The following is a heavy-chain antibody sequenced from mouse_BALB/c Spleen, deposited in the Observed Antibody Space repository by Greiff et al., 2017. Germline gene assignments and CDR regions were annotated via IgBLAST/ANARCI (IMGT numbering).Heavy chain of an antibody. J-gene: IGHJ4*01. V-gene: IGHV5-17*02. CDR3: ARFPDGYYAMDY. Sequence: EVNLVESGGGLVQPGGSRKLSCAASGFTFSSFGMHWVRQAPEKGLEWVAYISSGSSTIYYADTVKGRFTISRDNPKNTLFLQMTSLRSEDTAMYYCARFPDGYYAMDYWGQGTSVTVSS. CDR2: ISSGSSTI. D-gene: IGHD2-3*01. CDR1: GFTFSSFG.